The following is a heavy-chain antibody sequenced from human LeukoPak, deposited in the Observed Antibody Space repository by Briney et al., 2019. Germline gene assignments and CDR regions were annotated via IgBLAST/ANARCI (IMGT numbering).Heavy chain of an antibody. CDR1: RFTFSSYA. Sequence: PGGSLRLSCAASRFTFSSYAMHWVRQAPGKGLEWVAVISYDGSNKYYADSVKGRFTISRDNSKNTLYLQMNSLRAEDTAVYYCARWDRAYCGGDCYLISAFDIWGQGTMVTVSS. CDR2: ISYDGSNK. D-gene: IGHD2-21*02. CDR3: ARWDRAYCGGDCYLISAFDI. J-gene: IGHJ3*02. V-gene: IGHV3-30*01.